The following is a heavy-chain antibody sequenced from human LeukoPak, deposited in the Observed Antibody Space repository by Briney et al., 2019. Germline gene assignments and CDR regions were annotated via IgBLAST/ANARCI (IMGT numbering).Heavy chain of an antibody. V-gene: IGHV3-74*01. J-gene: IGHJ4*02. CDR2: INNDGRST. Sequence: GGTLRLSCAASGFTVSGTWMHWVRQAPGKGLVWVSRINNDGRSTSYADPVKGRFTISRDNAKNTLYMQMNSLRAEDTAVYYCGTAFEFWGQGTLVTVSS. D-gene: IGHD5-18*01. CDR1: GFTVSGTW. CDR3: GTAFEF.